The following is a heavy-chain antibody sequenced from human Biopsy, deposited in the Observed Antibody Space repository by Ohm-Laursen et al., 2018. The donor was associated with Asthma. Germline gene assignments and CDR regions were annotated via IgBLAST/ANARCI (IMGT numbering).Heavy chain of an antibody. D-gene: IGHD2-2*01. CDR1: GGSISSGGYY. CDR3: ARVVGGYCSSTSCYGGYYYGMDV. J-gene: IGHJ6*02. Sequence: TLSLTCTVSGGSISSGGYYWSWIRQHPGKGLEWIGYIYYSGSTYYNPSLKSRVTISVDTSKNQFSLKLSSVTAADTAVYYCARVVGGYCSSTSCYGGYYYGMDVWGQGTTVTVSS. V-gene: IGHV4-31*03. CDR2: IYYSGST.